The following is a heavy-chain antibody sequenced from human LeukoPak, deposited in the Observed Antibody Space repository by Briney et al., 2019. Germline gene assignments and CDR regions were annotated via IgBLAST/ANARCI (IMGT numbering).Heavy chain of an antibody. D-gene: IGHD2-2*01. CDR3: ALGRDCSSSSCASDPFDY. V-gene: IGHV3-23*03. CDR1: GFDFSAYV. Sequence: PGGSLRLSCAASGFDFSAYVMSWVRQSPGKGLEWVSVIYSGGATHYADSVKGRFTISRDNSKNTLFLQMNSLRAEDTAVYYCALGRDCSSSSCASDPFDYWGQGTLVTVSS. CDR2: IYSGGAT. J-gene: IGHJ4*02.